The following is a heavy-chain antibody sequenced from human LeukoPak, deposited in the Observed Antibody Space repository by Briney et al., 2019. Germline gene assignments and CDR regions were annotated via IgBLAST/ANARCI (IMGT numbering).Heavy chain of an antibody. CDR3: AKGYWNPGY. Sequence: GGSLRLSCAASAFTFSSYAMHWVRQAPGKGLEWVAVTSYDESTKHYADSVKGRFTISRDNYKNTLYLQMNNLRAEDTALYYCAKGYWNPGYWGQGTLVTVSS. J-gene: IGHJ4*02. V-gene: IGHV3-30-3*01. CDR1: AFTFSSYA. D-gene: IGHD1-1*01. CDR2: TSYDESTK.